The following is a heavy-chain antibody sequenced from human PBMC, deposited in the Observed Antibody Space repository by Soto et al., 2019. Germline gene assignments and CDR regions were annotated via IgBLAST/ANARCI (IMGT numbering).Heavy chain of an antibody. CDR1: GFSFSNYA. J-gene: IGHJ6*02. CDR3: VKEMAPAAIGSLYYYYGMDV. CDR2: FSSKGGTT. D-gene: IGHD2-2*01. V-gene: IGHV3-64D*06. Sequence: PGGSLRLSCSASGFSFSNYAMHWVRQAPGKGLQYVSGFSSKGGTTYYADSVKGRFTISRDNSKNTLYLQMSSLRPEDTAVYCCVKEMAPAAIGSLYYYYGMDVWGQGTTVTVSS.